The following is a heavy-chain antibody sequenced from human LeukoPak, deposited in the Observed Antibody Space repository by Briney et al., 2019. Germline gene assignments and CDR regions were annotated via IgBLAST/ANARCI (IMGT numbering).Heavy chain of an antibody. J-gene: IGHJ4*02. D-gene: IGHD3-22*01. CDR3: ARDGGIQLLLPLYYFDY. V-gene: IGHV3-23*01. CDR2: ISGSGGST. CDR1: GFTFSSYA. Sequence: PGGSLRLSCAASGFTFSSYAMSWVRQAPGKGLEWVSAISGSGGSTYYADSVKGRFTISRDNSKNTLYLQMNSLRAEDTAVYYCARDGGIQLLLPLYYFDYWGQGTLVTVSS.